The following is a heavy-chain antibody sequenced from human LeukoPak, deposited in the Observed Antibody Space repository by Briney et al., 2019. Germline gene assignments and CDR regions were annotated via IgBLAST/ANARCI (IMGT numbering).Heavy chain of an antibody. CDR3: ARGAYGDYAHAFDI. V-gene: IGHV4-30-4*01. Sequence: SETLSLTCTVSGGSISSGDYYWSWIRQPPGKGLEWIGYIYYSGSTYYNPSLQSRVTISVDTSKNQFSLKLSSVTAADTAVYYCARGAYGDYAHAFDIWGQGTMVTVSS. J-gene: IGHJ3*02. CDR1: GGSISSGDYY. D-gene: IGHD4-17*01. CDR2: IYYSGST.